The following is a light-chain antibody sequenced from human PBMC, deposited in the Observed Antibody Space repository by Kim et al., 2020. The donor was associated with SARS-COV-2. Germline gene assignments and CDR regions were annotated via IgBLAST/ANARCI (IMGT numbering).Light chain of an antibody. J-gene: IGKJ4*01. Sequence: AAARHRVPSTSTQDRDIRNYLKWYQQKPGNDPTLLIYDASNLKTGGPSRWSGSGSGTDFTFTISSLQPGDIATYYCQHYDSLPLTFGGGTKVDIK. CDR2: DAS. CDR1: RDIRNY. V-gene: IGKV1-33*01. CDR3: QHYDSLPLT.